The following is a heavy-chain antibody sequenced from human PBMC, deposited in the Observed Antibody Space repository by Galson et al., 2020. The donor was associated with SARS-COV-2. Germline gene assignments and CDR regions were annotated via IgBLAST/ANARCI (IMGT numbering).Heavy chain of an antibody. CDR1: DAPMSSYY. D-gene: IGHD4-17*01. V-gene: IGHV4-59*01. CDR3: ARDPAPLYGDNYYCGMDV. CDR2: ISYSGST. J-gene: IGHJ6*02. Sequence: ETSETLSLPCSVSDAPMSSYYWSWIRQPPGKGLEWIGYISYSGSTRYNPSLRSRVTISVDLSKNQLSPKVTSVTAADTAVYYWARDPAPLYGDNYYCGMDVWGRGTTVTVSS.